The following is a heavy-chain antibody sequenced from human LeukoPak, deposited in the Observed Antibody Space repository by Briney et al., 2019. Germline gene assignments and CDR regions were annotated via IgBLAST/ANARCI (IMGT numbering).Heavy chain of an antibody. CDR1: GGSISSYY. Sequence: SETLSLTCTVSGGSISSYYWSWIRQHPGKGLEWIGYIYYSGSTNYNPSLKSRVTISVDTSKNQFSLKLSSVTAADTAVYYCAAVFYGSGSYYFDYWGQGTLVTVSS. V-gene: IGHV4-59*01. J-gene: IGHJ4*02. D-gene: IGHD3-10*01. CDR2: IYYSGST. CDR3: AAVFYGSGSYYFDY.